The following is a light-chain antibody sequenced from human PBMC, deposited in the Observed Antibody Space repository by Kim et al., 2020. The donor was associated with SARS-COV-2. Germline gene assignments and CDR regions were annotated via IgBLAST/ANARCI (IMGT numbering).Light chain of an antibody. Sequence: DIQMTQSPSSLSPSVGDRVTITCRASQSISTFLHWYQHKPGQAPKLLIYGASNLQSGVPSRFSGSGSGTEFILTVSSLQPEDSATYNSEQGISVPATCGAGTK. J-gene: IGKJ4*02. V-gene: IGKV1-39*01. CDR3: EQGISVPAT. CDR1: QSISTF. CDR2: GAS.